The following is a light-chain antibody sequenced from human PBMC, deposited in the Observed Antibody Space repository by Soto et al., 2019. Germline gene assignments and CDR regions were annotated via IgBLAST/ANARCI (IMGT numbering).Light chain of an antibody. Sequence: DIQMTQSPSSLSASVGDRVTITCQASQDISNYLNWYQQKPGKAPKLLSYDASNLETGVPSRFSGSESGTDFTFTISTLQPEDIAMYYCQQYDNLGMYTFGEGTKVEIK. J-gene: IGKJ2*01. CDR2: DAS. CDR3: QQYDNLGMYT. CDR1: QDISNY. V-gene: IGKV1-33*01.